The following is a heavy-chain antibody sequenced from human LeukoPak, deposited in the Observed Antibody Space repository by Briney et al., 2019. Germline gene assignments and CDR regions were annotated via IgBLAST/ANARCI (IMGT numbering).Heavy chain of an antibody. D-gene: IGHD3-10*01. CDR1: GFTFRAYA. V-gene: IGHV3-30*03. CDR3: ARQLGSPGYFQH. CDR2: ISYDGSSQ. Sequence: GGSLRLSCAASGFTFRAYAMNWVRQAPGKGLEWVGLISYDGSSQYYVDSLKGRFTISRDNSKNTVYVQMNSLRAEDTAVYYCARQLGSPGYFQHWGQGTLVTVSS. J-gene: IGHJ1*01.